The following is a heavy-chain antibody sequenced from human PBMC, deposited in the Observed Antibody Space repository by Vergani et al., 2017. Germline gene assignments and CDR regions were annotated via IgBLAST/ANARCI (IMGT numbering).Heavy chain of an antibody. J-gene: IGHJ4*02. CDR2: INWNGGST. V-gene: IGHV3-20*04. CDR1: GFTFDDYV. D-gene: IGHD3-22*01. CDR3: ARKKYYDSKDYYQVEPFDY. Sequence: EVHLVESGGGVVRPGGSLRLSCAASGFTFDDYVMSWVRQVPGKGLEWVSGINWNGGSTGYADSVKGRFTISRDNSKNSVYLQMNSLRAEDTAIYYCARKKYYDSKDYYQVEPFDYWGQGTLVTVSS.